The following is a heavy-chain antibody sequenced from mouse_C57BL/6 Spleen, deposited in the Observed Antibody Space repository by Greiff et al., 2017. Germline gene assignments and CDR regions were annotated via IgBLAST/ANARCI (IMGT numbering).Heavy chain of an antibody. Sequence: VQRVASGPGLVAPSQSLSITCTVSGFSLTSYGVHWVRQPPGKGLEWLVVIWSDGSTTYNSALKARPSISRDNSESQVFLKMNSLHTDDTAMYYCARHGWDVDTMDYWGQGTSVTVSS. CDR1: GFSLTSYG. CDR2: IWSDGST. V-gene: IGHV2-6-1*01. D-gene: IGHD4-1*01. CDR3: ARHGWDVDTMDY. J-gene: IGHJ4*01.